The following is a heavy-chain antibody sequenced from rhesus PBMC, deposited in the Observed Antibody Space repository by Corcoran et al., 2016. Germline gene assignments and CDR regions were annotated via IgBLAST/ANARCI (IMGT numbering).Heavy chain of an antibody. D-gene: IGHD5-12*01. CDR1: GGSVSSSNW. CDR2: ISGSSGST. V-gene: IGHV4-65*01. CDR3: ARDTCDY. Sequence: QVQLQESGPGLVKPSETLSLTCAVSGGSVSSSNWWSWIRQPPGKGLEWIGYISGSSGSTYYNPSLKSRFTISTDTAKNQFSLKLSSVAAADTAVYYCARDTCDYWGQGVLVTVSS. J-gene: IGHJ4*01.